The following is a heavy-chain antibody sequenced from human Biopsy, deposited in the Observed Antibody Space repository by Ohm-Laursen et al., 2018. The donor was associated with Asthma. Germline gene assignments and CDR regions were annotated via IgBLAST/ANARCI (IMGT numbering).Heavy chain of an antibody. D-gene: IGHD6-13*01. CDR3: AKDRVAGRSYYFDY. CDR1: GFTFSNYG. Sequence: SLRLSCAASGFTFSNYGMHWVRQAPGKGLDWVAVISFDGSNKNYTDSVKGRFTISRDNSRNTVYLQMNSLRPEDTAVYYCAKDRVAGRSYYFDYWGQGSLVSVSS. V-gene: IGHV3-30*18. J-gene: IGHJ4*02. CDR2: ISFDGSNK.